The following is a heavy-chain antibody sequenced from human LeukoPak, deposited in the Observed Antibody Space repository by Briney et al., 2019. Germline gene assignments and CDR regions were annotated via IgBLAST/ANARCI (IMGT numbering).Heavy chain of an antibody. CDR2: IYHSGST. CDR3: ARSYYYDSSGYYSS. J-gene: IGHJ5*02. CDR1: GGSISSGGYY. D-gene: IGHD3-22*01. Sequence: PSETLSLTCTVSGGSISSGGYYWSWIRQPPGKGLEWIGYIYHSGSTYYNPSLKSRVTISVDRSKNQFSLKLSSVTAADMAVYYCARSYYYDSSGYYSSWGQGTLVTVSS. V-gene: IGHV4-30-2*01.